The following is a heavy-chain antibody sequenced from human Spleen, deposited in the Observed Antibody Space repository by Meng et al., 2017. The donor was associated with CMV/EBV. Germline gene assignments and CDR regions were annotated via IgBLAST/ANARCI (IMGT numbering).Heavy chain of an antibody. CDR3: ATGDSSGYLGLRDP. Sequence: GGSLRLSCAASGVSFSNYWMSWVRQAPGKGLDWVANIGQRGGDRDYAGSVRGRFTISRDNAKNSLYLQMNSLRAEDTAVYYCATGDSSGYLGLRDPWGQGTLVTVSS. CDR1: GVSFSNYW. CDR2: IGQRGGDR. D-gene: IGHD3-22*01. V-gene: IGHV3-7*01. J-gene: IGHJ5*02.